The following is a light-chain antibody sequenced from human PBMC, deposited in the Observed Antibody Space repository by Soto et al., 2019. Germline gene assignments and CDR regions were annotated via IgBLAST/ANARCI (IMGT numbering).Light chain of an antibody. J-gene: IGKJ1*01. CDR2: SAS. Sequence: LKITQHPSSMSASVGDSVTITCRTSQTINNYLNWYQQKPGKAPKLLVYSASNLQSGVPSRFSGSGSGTEFTLTISSLQSDDFATYYCQQYDSYRTFGQGTKVDI. V-gene: IGKV1-39*01. CDR1: QTINNY. CDR3: QQYDSYRT.